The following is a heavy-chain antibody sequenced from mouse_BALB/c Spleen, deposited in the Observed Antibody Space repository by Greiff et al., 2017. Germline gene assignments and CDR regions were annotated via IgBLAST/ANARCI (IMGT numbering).Heavy chain of an antibody. CDR1: GFTFSSYA. CDR2: ISSGGST. Sequence: EVQVVESGGGLVKPGGSLKLSCAASGFTFSSYAMSWVRQTPEKRLEWVASISSGGSTYYPDSVKGRFTISRDNARNILYLQMSSLRSEDTAMYYCARGRGITDYWGQGTTLTASS. D-gene: IGHD2-4*01. CDR3: ARGRGITDY. V-gene: IGHV5-6-5*01. J-gene: IGHJ2*01.